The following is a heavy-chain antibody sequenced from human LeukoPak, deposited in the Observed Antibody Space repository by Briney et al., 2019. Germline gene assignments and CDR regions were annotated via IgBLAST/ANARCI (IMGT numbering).Heavy chain of an antibody. CDR3: ARGRVYCSSTSCPNFDY. V-gene: IGHV3-30*01. D-gene: IGHD2-2*01. CDR2: ISYDGSNK. J-gene: IGHJ4*02. Sequence: GGSLRLSCAASGFTFSSYAMDWVRQAPGKGLEWVAVISYDGSNKYYADSVKGRFTISRDNSKNTLYLQMNRMRAEDTAVYYCARGRVYCSSTSCPNFDYWGQGTLVTVSS. CDR1: GFTFSSYA.